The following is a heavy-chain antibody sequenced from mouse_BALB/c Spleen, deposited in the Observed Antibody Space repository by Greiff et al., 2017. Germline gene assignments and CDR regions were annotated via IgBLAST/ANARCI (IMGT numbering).Heavy chain of an antibody. J-gene: IGHJ4*01. Sequence: VKLQESGPGLVAPSQSLSITCTVSGFSLTSYGVHWVRQPPGKGLEWLGVIWAGGSTNYNSALMSRLSISKDNSKSQVFLKMNSLQTDDTAMYYCARVYYGNYVGAMDYWGQGTSVTVSS. V-gene: IGHV2-9*02. CDR2: IWAGGST. CDR3: ARVYYGNYVGAMDY. D-gene: IGHD2-1*01. CDR1: GFSLTSYG.